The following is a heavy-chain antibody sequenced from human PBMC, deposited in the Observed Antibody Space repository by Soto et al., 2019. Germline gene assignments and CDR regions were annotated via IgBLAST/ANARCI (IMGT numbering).Heavy chain of an antibody. CDR1: GFPFSSYG. D-gene: IGHD6-13*01. J-gene: IGHJ4*02. Sequence: EVQLVESGGGLVQPGGSLRLSCAGSGFPFSSYGMHWVRQATGTGLEYVSAINSNGGSPYYANSVKGRFTISRDNSKNTLYLQMGSLRAEDMAVSYCATYSDSWVKWGQGTLVTVAS. CDR3: ATYSDSWVK. V-gene: IGHV3-64*01. CDR2: INSNGGSP.